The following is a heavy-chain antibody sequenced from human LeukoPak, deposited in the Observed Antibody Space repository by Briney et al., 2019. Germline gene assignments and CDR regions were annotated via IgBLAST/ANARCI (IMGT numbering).Heavy chain of an antibody. J-gene: IGHJ4*02. CDR3: ARASYRSGTYPLFYY. CDR2: ISSSGDTT. V-gene: IGHV3-11*01. CDR1: GFTFSDFY. D-gene: IGHD6-19*01. Sequence: GGSLRLSCAASGFTFSDFYMNWIRQAPGKGLEWVSYISSSGDTTYYAASVKCRFTISRDNAKNSLYLQRKSMRADDTAVYYCARASYRSGTYPLFYYWGQGSLVTVSS.